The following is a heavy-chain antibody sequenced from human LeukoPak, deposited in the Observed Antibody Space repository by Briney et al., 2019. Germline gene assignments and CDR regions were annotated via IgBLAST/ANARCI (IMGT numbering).Heavy chain of an antibody. D-gene: IGHD3-3*01. CDR3: ARSFGSGYYTSTGWFDP. J-gene: IGHJ5*02. CDR1: RGSISSSSYY. CDR2: IYYSGST. Sequence: SETLSLTCTVSRGSISSSSYYWGWIRQPPGKGLEWIGSIYYSGSTYYNPSLKSRVTISVDTSKNQFSLKLSSVTAADTAVYYCARSFGSGYYTSTGWFDPWGQGTLVTVSS. V-gene: IGHV4-39*01.